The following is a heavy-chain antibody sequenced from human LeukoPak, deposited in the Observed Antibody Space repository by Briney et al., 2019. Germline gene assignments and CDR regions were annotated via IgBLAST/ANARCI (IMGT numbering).Heavy chain of an antibody. V-gene: IGHV1-2*02. CDR2: INPNSGGT. Sequence: GASVKVSCKASGDTFTSYYMHWVRQAPGQGLEWMGWINPNSGGTNYAQKFQGRVTMTRDTSTSTVYMELGSLRSEDTAVYYCARVGTWTYAFDIGGQGPMVTVSS. CDR3: ARVGTWTYAFDI. D-gene: IGHD7-27*01. J-gene: IGHJ3*02. CDR1: GDTFTSYY.